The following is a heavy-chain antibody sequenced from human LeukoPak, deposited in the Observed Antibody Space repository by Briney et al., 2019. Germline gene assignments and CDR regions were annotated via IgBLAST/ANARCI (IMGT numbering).Heavy chain of an antibody. D-gene: IGHD3-22*01. CDR3: ARGAYDSSGYYIYYFDY. V-gene: IGHV4-34*01. CDR2: INHSGST. CDR1: GGSFSGYY. J-gene: IGHJ4*02. Sequence: SETLSLTCAVYGGSFSGYYWSWIRQPPGKGLEWIGEINHSGSTNYNPSLKSRVTISVDTSKNQFSLKLSSVTAADTAVYYCARGAYDSSGYYIYYFDYWGQGTLVTVSS.